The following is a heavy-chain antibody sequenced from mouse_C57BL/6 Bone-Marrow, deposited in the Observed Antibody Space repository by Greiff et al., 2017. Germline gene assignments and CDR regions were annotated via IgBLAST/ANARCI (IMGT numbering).Heavy chain of an antibody. CDR2: ISNKANNHAT. V-gene: IGHV6-6*01. D-gene: IGHD1-1*01. CDR3: TVYGSSPFAY. Sequence: EVKLVESGGGLVKPGGSMKLSCAASGFTFSDAWIDWVSQSPEKGLEWVAEISNKANNHATYYDESVKGRFTISRDDSKSMVDLQMNSLRAEDTGIYYCTVYGSSPFAYWGQGTLVTVSA. J-gene: IGHJ3*01. CDR1: GFTFSDAW.